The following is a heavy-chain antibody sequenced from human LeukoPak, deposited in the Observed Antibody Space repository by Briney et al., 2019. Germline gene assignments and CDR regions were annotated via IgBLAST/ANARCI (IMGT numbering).Heavy chain of an antibody. Sequence: GSLRLSCAASGITVSSNYMSWVRQPPGKGLEWIGEINHSGSTNYNPSLKSRVTISVDTSKNQFSLKLSSVTAADTAVYYCARSRHPYDYWGQGTLVTVSS. V-gene: IGHV4-34*01. CDR1: GITVSSNY. J-gene: IGHJ4*02. CDR3: ARSRHPYDY. CDR2: INHSGST.